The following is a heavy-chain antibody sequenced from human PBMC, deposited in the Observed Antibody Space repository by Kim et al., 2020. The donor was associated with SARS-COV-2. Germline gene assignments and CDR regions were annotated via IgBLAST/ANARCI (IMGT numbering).Heavy chain of an antibody. CDR2: IWYDGSNK. CDR1: GFTFSSYG. V-gene: IGHV3-33*01. Sequence: GGSLRLSCAASGFTFSSYGMHWVRQAPGKGLEWVAVIWYDGSNKYYADSVKGRFTISRDNSKNTLYLQMNSLRAEDTAVYYCAREEWFKGVFDYWGQGTLVTVSS. CDR3: AREEWFKGVFDY. D-gene: IGHD3-3*01. J-gene: IGHJ4*02.